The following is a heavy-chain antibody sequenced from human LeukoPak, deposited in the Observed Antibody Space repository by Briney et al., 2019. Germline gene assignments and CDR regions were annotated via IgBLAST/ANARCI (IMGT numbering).Heavy chain of an antibody. D-gene: IGHD3-10*01. CDR1: GYTFTIYG. V-gene: IGHV1-3*01. Sequence: ASVKVSCKASGYTFTIYGISWVRQAPGEGLEWVGWINAGNGNTKYSQKFQGRVTITRDTSASTAYMELSSLRSEDTAVYYCAREQLWGVDAFDIWGQGTMVTVSS. CDR2: INAGNGNT. CDR3: AREQLWGVDAFDI. J-gene: IGHJ3*02.